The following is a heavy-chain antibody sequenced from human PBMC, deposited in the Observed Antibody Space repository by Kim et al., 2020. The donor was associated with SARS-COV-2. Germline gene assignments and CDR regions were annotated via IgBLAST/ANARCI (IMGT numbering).Heavy chain of an antibody. CDR2: IYYSGST. Sequence: SETLSLTCTVSGGSISSYYWSWIRQPPGKGLEWIGYIYYSGSTNYNPSLKSRVTISVDTSKNQFSLKLSSVTAADTAVYYCARGSTVRYFDWLAPFDPWGQGNLVTVSS. V-gene: IGHV4-59*01. J-gene: IGHJ5*02. CDR3: ARGSTVRYFDWLAPFDP. D-gene: IGHD3-9*01. CDR1: GGSISSYY.